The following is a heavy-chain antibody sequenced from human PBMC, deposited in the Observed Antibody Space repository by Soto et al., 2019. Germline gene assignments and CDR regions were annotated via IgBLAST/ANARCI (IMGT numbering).Heavy chain of an antibody. Sequence: GGSLRLSCAASRFTFRTYWMSWVRQAPGKGLEWVAIIKQDGSNNYYADSVKGRFTISRDNFKNTLYLQMNSLRAEDTAVYYCAKETRRAVRGVMTSYYYGMDVWGQGTTVTVSS. CDR3: AKETRRAVRGVMTSYYYGMDV. CDR1: RFTFRTYW. V-gene: IGHV3-30*18. CDR2: IKQDGSNN. J-gene: IGHJ6*02. D-gene: IGHD3-10*01.